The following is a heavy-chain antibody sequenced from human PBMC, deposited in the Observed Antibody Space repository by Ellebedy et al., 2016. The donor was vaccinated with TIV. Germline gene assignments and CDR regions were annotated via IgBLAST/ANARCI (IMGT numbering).Heavy chain of an antibody. CDR1: GDSISSGGHY. CDR3: AREILLGISRWFDP. J-gene: IGHJ5*02. CDR2: IYDSGTT. D-gene: IGHD7-27*01. Sequence: SETLSLXCTVSGDSISSGGHYWSWFRQRPGKALEWIGYIYDSGTTFYNPSLGGRVTMSLDTSKNQFSLKVRSVTAADTAVYYCAREILLGISRWFDPWGQGTLVTVSS. V-gene: IGHV4-31*03.